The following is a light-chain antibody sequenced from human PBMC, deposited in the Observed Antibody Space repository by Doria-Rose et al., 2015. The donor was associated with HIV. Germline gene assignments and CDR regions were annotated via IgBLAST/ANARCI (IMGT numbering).Light chain of an antibody. V-gene: IGKV1-27*01. CDR3: QKYNTAPPT. Sequence: QDISNYLAWYQQKPGKSPKLLIYTTTTLQSGVPSRFSGSGSGRNLTLSISSLQPEDVATYFCQKYNTAPPTFGQGTKVEVK. J-gene: IGKJ1*01. CDR1: QDISNY. CDR2: TTT.